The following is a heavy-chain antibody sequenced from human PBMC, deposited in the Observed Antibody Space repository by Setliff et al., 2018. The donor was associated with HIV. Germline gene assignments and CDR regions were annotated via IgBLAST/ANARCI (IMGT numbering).Heavy chain of an antibody. D-gene: IGHD4-4*01. J-gene: IGHJ4*02. CDR3: ARFRLYHYSNKVDY. Sequence: PGGSLRLSCAASGFSFGSYWMSWVRQAPGKGLEWVANVKQDESDKYYVDSVKGRFTISRDNAKNSLYLQMNSLRAEDTAVYYCARFRLYHYSNKVDYWGQGTLVTVSS. CDR2: VKQDESDK. V-gene: IGHV3-7*01. CDR1: GFSFGSYW.